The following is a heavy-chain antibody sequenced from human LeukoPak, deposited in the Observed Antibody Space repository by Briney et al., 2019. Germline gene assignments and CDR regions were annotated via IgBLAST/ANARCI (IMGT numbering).Heavy chain of an antibody. CDR1: GVIFSHYS. Sequence: GGSLRLSCAACGVIFSHYSIAWVRQAPGKGLERVASITSSSSHIYYADSVKGRFTISRDNAKNELYLQMNSLRAEDTAIYYCARVMMGATVTTFHYYCMDVWGVGTTVTVSS. CDR2: ITSSSSHI. V-gene: IGHV3-21*01. J-gene: IGHJ6*03. CDR3: ARVMMGATVTTFHYYCMDV. D-gene: IGHD4-11*01.